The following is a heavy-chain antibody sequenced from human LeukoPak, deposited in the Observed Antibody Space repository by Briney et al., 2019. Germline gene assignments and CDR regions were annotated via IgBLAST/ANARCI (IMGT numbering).Heavy chain of an antibody. J-gene: IGHJ5*02. CDR2: ISSSGSTI. CDR1: GFTFGDSY. CDR3: ARAGVTLVVPAATWFDP. D-gene: IGHD2-2*01. Sequence: GGSLRLACAASGFTFGDSYMSWIRQAPGKGLEWVSYISSSGSTIYYADSVKGRFTISRDNAKNSLYLQMNSLRAEDTAVYYCARAGVTLVVPAATWFDPWGQGTLVTVSS. V-gene: IGHV3-11*01.